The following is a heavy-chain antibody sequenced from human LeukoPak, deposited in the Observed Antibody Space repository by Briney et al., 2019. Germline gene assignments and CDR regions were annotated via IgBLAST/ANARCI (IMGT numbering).Heavy chain of an antibody. CDR3: ARHIVVPAAMGNDAFDI. V-gene: IGHV4-34*01. CDR2: INHSGST. D-gene: IGHD2-2*01. Sequence: PSETLSLTCAVYGGSFSGYYWSWIRQPPGKGLEWIGEINHSGSTNYNPSLKSRVTISVDTSKNQFSLKLSSVTAADTAVYYCARHIVVPAAMGNDAFDIWGQGTMVTVSS. J-gene: IGHJ3*02. CDR1: GGSFSGYY.